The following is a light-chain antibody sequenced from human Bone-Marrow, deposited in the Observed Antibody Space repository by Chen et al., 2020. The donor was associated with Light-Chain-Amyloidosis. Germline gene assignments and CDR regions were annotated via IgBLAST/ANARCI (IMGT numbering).Light chain of an antibody. J-gene: IGLJ1*01. CDR3: SSYTITNTLV. CDR2: EVT. V-gene: IGLV2-14*01. CDR1: SSDVGGDNH. Sequence: QSVLTQPASVSGSPGQSITISCSGTSSDVGGDNHVSCYQQHPDKAPKLMIYEVTNRPSWVPDRFSGSKSDNTASLTISGLQTEDEADYFCSSYTITNTLVFGSGTRVTVL.